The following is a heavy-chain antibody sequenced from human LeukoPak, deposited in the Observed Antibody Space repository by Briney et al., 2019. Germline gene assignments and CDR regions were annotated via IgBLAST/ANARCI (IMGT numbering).Heavy chain of an antibody. J-gene: IGHJ6*02. D-gene: IGHD3-10*01. V-gene: IGHV3-21*01. CDR1: GFTFSSYS. CDR3: ARDSPMVRGFSGYYYYGMDV. CDR2: ISSSSSYI. Sequence: GGSLRLSCAASGFTFSSYSMNWVRQAPGKGLEWVSSISSSSSYIYYADSVKGRFTISRDNAKNSLYLQMNSLRAEDTAVYYCARDSPMVRGFSGYYYYGMDVWGQGTTVTVSS.